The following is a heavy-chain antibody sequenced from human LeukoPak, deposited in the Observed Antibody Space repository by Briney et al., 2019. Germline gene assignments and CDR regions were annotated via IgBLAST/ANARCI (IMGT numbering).Heavy chain of an antibody. CDR1: GFTFGDYA. CDR3: TRDRHIGMGPFDY. V-gene: IGHV3-49*04. D-gene: IGHD5-18*01. J-gene: IGHJ4*02. Sequence: GGSLRLSCTASGFTFGDYAMSWVRQAPGKGLEWVGFIRSKAYGGTTEYAASVKGRFTISRDDSKSIAYLQMNSLKTDDTAVYYCTRDRHIGMGPFDYWGQGTLVTVSA. CDR2: IRSKAYGGTT.